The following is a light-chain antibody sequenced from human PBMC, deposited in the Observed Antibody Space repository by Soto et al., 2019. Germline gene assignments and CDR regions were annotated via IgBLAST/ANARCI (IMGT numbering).Light chain of an antibody. CDR3: CSYAGTTNV. CDR2: EDS. J-gene: IGLJ1*01. Sequence: QSALTPPASVSESPGQSITISCTGTSSDVGSYMFVSWYQHHPGKAPKLMIYEDSKRPSGVSDRFSGSKSGNTASLTISGLQADDEADYYCCSYAGTTNVFGTGTKVTV. V-gene: IGLV2-23*01. CDR1: SSDVGSYMF.